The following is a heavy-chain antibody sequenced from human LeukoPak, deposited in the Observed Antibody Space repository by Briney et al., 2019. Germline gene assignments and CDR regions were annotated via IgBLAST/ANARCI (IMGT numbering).Heavy chain of an antibody. Sequence: SETLSLTCSVSGGSISSSSNYWGWIRQPPGKGLEWIGSIYNGGSTYYNPSPKSRVTISVDTSNNQFSLRLSSVTAADAAVYYCATTTIRLGFWGQGTLVTVSS. CDR1: GGSISSSSNY. J-gene: IGHJ4*02. CDR3: ATTTIRLGF. CDR2: IYNGGST. D-gene: IGHD1-26*01. V-gene: IGHV4-39*07.